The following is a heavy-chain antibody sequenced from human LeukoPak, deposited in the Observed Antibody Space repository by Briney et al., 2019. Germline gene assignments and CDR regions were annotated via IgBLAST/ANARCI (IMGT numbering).Heavy chain of an antibody. J-gene: IGHJ4*02. CDR1: GFTFSKYT. CDR2: IYGGGSGST. CDR3: AKDFTPDGIWDIDY. Sequence: GGSLRLSCVASGFTFSKYTMSWARQAPGKGLEWVSGIYGGGSGSTFYAESVKGRFTISRDNSKNTLYLQMNSLRDEDTAIYYCAKDFTPDGIWDIDYWGRGTLITVSS. D-gene: IGHD1-14*01. V-gene: IGHV3-23*01.